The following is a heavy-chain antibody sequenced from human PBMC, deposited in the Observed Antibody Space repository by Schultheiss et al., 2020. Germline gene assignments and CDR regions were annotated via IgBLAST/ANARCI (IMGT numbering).Heavy chain of an antibody. J-gene: IGHJ4*02. V-gene: IGHV3-21*04. CDR1: GFTFSSYS. D-gene: IGHD3-22*01. Sequence: GGSLRLSCAASGFTFSSYSMNWVRQAPGKGLEWVSSISSSSSYIYYADAVKGRFTISRHDSRNTLYLQMNSLRPEDTAVYYCARDYHYYSSSGHPRGYFDYWGQGTLVTVSS. CDR2: ISSSSSYI. CDR3: ARDYHYYSSSGHPRGYFDY.